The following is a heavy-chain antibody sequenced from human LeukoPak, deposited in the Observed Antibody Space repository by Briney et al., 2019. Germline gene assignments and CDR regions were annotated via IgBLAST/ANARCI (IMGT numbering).Heavy chain of an antibody. CDR1: GGSISSSNW. J-gene: IGHJ6*02. D-gene: IGHD2-2*01. Sequence: PSETLSLTCTVSGGSISSSNWWSWVRQPPGKGLEWIGEIYHSGSTNYNPSLKSRVTISVDKSKNQFSLKLSSVTAADTAVYYCARDLTGYCSSTSCPYYYYYGMDVWGQGTTVTVSS. CDR2: IYHSGST. CDR3: ARDLTGYCSSTSCPYYYYYGMDV. V-gene: IGHV4-4*02.